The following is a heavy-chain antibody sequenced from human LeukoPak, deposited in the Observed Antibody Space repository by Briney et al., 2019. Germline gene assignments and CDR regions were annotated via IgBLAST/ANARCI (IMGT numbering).Heavy chain of an antibody. D-gene: IGHD5-18*01. J-gene: IGHJ4*02. V-gene: IGHV1-69*13. CDR3: ARDFKGYSYGYDY. CDR2: IIPIFGTA. CDR1: GGTFSSYA. Sequence: SAKVSCKASGGTFSSYAISWVRQAPGQGLEWMGGIIPIFGTANYAQKFQGRVTITADESTSTAYMELSSLRSEDTAVYYCARDFKGYSYGYDYWGQGTLVTVSS.